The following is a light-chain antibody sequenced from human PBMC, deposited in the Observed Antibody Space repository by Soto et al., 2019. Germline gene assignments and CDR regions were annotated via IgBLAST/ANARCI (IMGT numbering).Light chain of an antibody. CDR2: VAS. CDR3: QQYGSSSIT. J-gene: IGKJ5*01. Sequence: EIVLTQSPGTLSLSPGERATLSCRASQSVSSSYLAWYQQKPGQAPRLLIYVASSRATGIPDRFSGSGSGTDFTLTISRLEPEDFAVYYCQQYGSSSITCGQGTRLEIK. V-gene: IGKV3-20*01. CDR1: QSVSSSY.